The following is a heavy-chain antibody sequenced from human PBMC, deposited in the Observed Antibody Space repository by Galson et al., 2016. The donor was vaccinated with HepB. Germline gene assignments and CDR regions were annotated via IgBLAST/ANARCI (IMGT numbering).Heavy chain of an antibody. CDR2: ISYDGNNK. CDR1: GFTFSSYG. CDR3: AKVLSYYGAGNPPTYYFYGMDV. J-gene: IGHJ6*02. V-gene: IGHV3-30*18. Sequence: SLRLSCAASGFTFSSYGMHWVRQAPGKGLEWVAVISYDGNNKYYADSVKGRFTISRHNSKNTLYLQMNSLRVEDTAVYYCAKVLSYYGAGNPPTYYFYGMDVWGQGTTVTVSS. D-gene: IGHD3-10*01.